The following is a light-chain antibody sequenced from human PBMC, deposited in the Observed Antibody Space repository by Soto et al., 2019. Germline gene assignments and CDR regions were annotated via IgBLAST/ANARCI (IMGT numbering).Light chain of an antibody. Sequence: DIQMSQSPSTLSASVGDRVTMTCRASQSISSWLAWYQQKLGRAPRLLIYAASSLQSGVPSRFSGSGSGIDFTLTISSLQPEDFATYYCQQSYSTPITIGQGTRLEIK. V-gene: IGKV1-39*01. CDR2: AAS. J-gene: IGKJ5*01. CDR1: QSISSW. CDR3: QQSYSTPIT.